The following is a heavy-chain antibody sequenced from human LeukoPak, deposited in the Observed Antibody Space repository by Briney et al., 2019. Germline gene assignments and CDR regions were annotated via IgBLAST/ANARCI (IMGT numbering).Heavy chain of an antibody. CDR3: AKDRGSGWYGTSDY. V-gene: IGHV3-23*01. CDR1: GFIISSYA. D-gene: IGHD6-13*01. Sequence: GGSLRLSCAASGFIISSYAMSWVRQTPGKGLEWVSRISESGGSTYYADSVKGRFTISRDNSKNTLYLQMNSLRAEDTAVYYCAKDRGSGWYGTSDYWGQGTLVTASP. CDR2: ISESGGST. J-gene: IGHJ4*02.